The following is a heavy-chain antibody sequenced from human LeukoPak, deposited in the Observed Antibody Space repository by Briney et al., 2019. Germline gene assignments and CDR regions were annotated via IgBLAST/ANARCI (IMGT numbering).Heavy chain of an antibody. D-gene: IGHD1-20*01. CDR2: ILYDGSNK. Sequence: GRSLRLSCVASGFTFSHYTMHWVRQAPGKGLEWVALILYDGSNKYYADSVKGRFTISRDDSKNTLYLQMNRLIAEDTAMYYCARDGLTGTTDGTLDSWGQGTLVTVSS. V-gene: IGHV3-30-3*01. J-gene: IGHJ4*02. CDR1: GFTFSHYT. CDR3: ARDGLTGTTDGTLDS.